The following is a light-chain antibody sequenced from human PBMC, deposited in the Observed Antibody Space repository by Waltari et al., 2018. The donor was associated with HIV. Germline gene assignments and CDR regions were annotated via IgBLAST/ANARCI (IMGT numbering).Light chain of an antibody. CDR2: AAS. J-gene: IGKJ2*03. CDR3: QQTFSMPIYS. Sequence: DIQVTQSPSSLSASVGDSVTITCRASQPITNYLNWYRHKAGQAPQVIISAASNLEGGVPSRFSGSGSGTEFSLTIRSLQPEDFANYYCQQTFSMPIYS. V-gene: IGKV1-39*01. CDR1: QPITNY.